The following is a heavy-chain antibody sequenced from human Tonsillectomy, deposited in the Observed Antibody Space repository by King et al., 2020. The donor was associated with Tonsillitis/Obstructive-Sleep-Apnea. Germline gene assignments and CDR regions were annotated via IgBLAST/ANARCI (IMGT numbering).Heavy chain of an antibody. D-gene: IGHD6-19*01. V-gene: IGHV3-30*18. J-gene: IGHJ4*02. CDR2: ISSNGEGK. CDR3: AKETHSSCFGTFLHD. CDR1: GFTFSTYG. Sequence: VQLVESGGGVVQPGRSLRLSCAASGFTFSTYGMHWVRQAPGEGLEWVAVISSNGEGKYYGDSVKGRFTISRDNSKNTLYLQMNSLRAEDTAVYYCAKETHSSCFGTFLHDWGQGTLVTVSS.